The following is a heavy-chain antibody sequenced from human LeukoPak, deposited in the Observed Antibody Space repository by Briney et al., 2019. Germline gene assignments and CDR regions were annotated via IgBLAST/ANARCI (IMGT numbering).Heavy chain of an antibody. J-gene: IGHJ4*02. CDR3: AREGGAGYCSTTSCSLSL. Sequence: GGSLRLSCAASGFSVSNNYMSWVRQAPGKGLEWVSVIYNVGTTYYADSVKGRFTISRDNSKNTLYLQMNSLRAEDTAVYYCAREGGAGYCSTTSCSLSLWGQGTLVTVSS. CDR1: GFSVSNNY. V-gene: IGHV3-53*01. CDR2: IYNVGTT. D-gene: IGHD2-2*01.